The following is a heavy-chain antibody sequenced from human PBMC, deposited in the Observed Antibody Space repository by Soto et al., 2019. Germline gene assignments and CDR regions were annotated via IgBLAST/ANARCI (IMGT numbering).Heavy chain of an antibody. CDR2: IIPIFGTA. CDR3: ARNGAYDSCGYPIWYFDL. CDR1: GGTFSSYA. J-gene: IGHJ2*01. V-gene: IGHV1-69*12. Sequence: QVQLVQSGAEVKKPGSSVKVSCKASGGTFSSYAISWVRQAPGQGLEWMGGIIPIFGTANYAQKFQGRVTITADESTSTADMELSSLRSEDTAVYYCARNGAYDSCGYPIWYFDLWGRGTLVTVSS. D-gene: IGHD3-22*01.